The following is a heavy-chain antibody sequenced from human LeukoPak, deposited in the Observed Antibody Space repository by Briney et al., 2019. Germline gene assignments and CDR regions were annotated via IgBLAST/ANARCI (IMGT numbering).Heavy chain of an antibody. CDR1: GYTLTSYG. Sequence: ASVKVSCKASGYTLTSYGVSWVRQAPGQGLEWMGWISTYNGNTNYAQKLQGRVTMTRDTSTSTAYMELRSLRSDDTAVYYCARQERDSYGFVAFDYWGQGTLVTVSS. J-gene: IGHJ4*02. D-gene: IGHD5-18*01. CDR2: ISTYNGNT. V-gene: IGHV1-18*01. CDR3: ARQERDSYGFVAFDY.